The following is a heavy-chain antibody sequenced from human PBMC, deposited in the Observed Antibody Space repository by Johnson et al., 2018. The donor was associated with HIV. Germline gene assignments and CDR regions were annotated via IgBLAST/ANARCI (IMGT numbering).Heavy chain of an antibody. D-gene: IGHD2-21*01. J-gene: IGHJ3*02. CDR3: AKGPQGIATPDAFDI. V-gene: IGHV3-30*18. Sequence: QVQLVESGGGVVQPGRSLRLSCAASGFTFSSYGIHWVRQAPGKGLEWAAVISYDGSDKYYADSVKGRFTISRDNSKNTLYLQMNSLRAEDTAVYYCAKGPQGIATPDAFDIWGQGTMVTVSS. CDR1: GFTFSSYG. CDR2: ISYDGSDK.